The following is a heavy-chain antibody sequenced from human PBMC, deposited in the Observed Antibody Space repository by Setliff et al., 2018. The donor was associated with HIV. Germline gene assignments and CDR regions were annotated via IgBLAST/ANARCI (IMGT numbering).Heavy chain of an antibody. Sequence: GASVKVSCKTSGYTFTAHYINWVRQAPGQGLEWVGFINPHTGSTNYPQNFQGRVTMTGDTSISTAFLELSSLTSDDTAVYYCATRTRWIQLSFDGIFDYWGQGTPVTV. V-gene: IGHV1-2*02. J-gene: IGHJ4*02. CDR1: GYTFTAHY. CDR2: INPHTGST. CDR3: ATRTRWIQLSFDGIFDY. D-gene: IGHD5-18*01.